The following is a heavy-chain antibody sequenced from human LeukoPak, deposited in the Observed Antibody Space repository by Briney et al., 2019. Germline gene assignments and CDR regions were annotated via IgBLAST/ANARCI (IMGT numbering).Heavy chain of an antibody. CDR3: AKDRSSSGPGGYFDY. V-gene: IGHV3-30*18. J-gene: IGHJ4*02. Sequence: GGSLRLSCAASGFTFSSYGMHWVRQAPGKGLEWVAVISYDGSNKYYADSVKGRFTISRDNSKNTLYLQMNSLRAEDTAVYYCAKDRSSSGPGGYFDYWAREPWSPSPQ. CDR1: GFTFSSYG. CDR2: ISYDGSNK. D-gene: IGHD6-19*01.